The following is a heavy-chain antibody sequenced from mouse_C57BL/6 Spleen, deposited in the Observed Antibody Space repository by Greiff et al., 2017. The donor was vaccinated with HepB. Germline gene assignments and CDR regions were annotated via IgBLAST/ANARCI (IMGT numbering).Heavy chain of an antibody. CDR1: GYTFTEYT. D-gene: IGHD1-1*02. Sequence: QVQLQQSGAELVKPGASVKLSCKASGYTFTEYTIHWVKQRAGQGLEWIGWFYPGSGSIKYNENFKDKSTLTADKSYSTVYMERSRLTSEDSAVYFCARHEAGNSFDYWGQGTTLTVSS. CDR2: FYPGSGSI. J-gene: IGHJ2*01. V-gene: IGHV1-62-2*01. CDR3: ARHEAGNSFDY.